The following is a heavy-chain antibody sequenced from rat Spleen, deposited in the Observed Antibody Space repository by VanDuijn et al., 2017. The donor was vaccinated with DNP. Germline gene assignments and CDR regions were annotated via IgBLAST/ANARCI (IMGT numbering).Heavy chain of an antibody. V-gene: IGHV5-17*01. CDR3: TRVGDYHDGGDGDVLDA. CDR2: IIYDGSST. D-gene: IGHD1-12*02. J-gene: IGHJ4*01. Sequence: EVQLVESGGGLVQPGNSLKLSCAASGFTFSDYAMAWVRQSPKKGLEWVATIIYDGSSTYYRDSVKGRFTISRDNAKSTLYLQMDSLRSEDTATYYCTRVGDYHDGGDGDVLDAWGQGTSVTVSS. CDR1: GFTFSDYA.